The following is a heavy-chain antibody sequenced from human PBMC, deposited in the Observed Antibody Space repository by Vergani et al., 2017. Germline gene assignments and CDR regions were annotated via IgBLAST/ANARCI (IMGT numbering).Heavy chain of an antibody. Sequence: QVQLQESGPGLVKPSETLSLTCTVSGSSISRYYWCWIRPPPGKGLEWIGYSYYSRSTNYNPSLKSRVTISVDTSKNQFSLKLSSVTAADTAVYYCARLTMDYDIGILNWFDPWGQGTLVTVSS. CDR3: ARLTMDYDIGILNWFDP. CDR2: SYYSRST. J-gene: IGHJ5*02. D-gene: IGHD3-9*01. V-gene: IGHV4-59*01. CDR1: GSSISRYY.